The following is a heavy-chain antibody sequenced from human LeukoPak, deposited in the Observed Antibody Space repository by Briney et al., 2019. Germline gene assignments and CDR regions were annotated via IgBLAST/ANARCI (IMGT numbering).Heavy chain of an antibody. Sequence: SETLSLTCTVSGSSISSYYWSWIRQPPGKGLEWIGYIYYSGSTNYNPSLKSRVTISVDTSKNQFSLKLSSVTAADTAVYYCARAGSTYSGSYYYGMDVWGQGTTVTVSS. CDR1: GSSISSYY. V-gene: IGHV4-59*01. D-gene: IGHD1-26*01. J-gene: IGHJ6*02. CDR3: ARAGSTYSGSYYYGMDV. CDR2: IYYSGST.